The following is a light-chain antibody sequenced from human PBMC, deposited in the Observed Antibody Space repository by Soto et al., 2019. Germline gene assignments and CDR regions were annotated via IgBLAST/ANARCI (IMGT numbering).Light chain of an antibody. CDR3: ETWDTNVVV. Sequence: QAVVTQSSSASASLGSSVKLTCTLSSGHSTYIIAWHQQQPGKAPRYLMKLEGSVSYNKGSGIPDRFSGSSSGADRYLTIANLQFEDEADYYCETWDTNVVVFGGGTKLTVL. V-gene: IGLV4-60*02. J-gene: IGLJ2*01. CDR2: LEGSVSY. CDR1: SGHSTYI.